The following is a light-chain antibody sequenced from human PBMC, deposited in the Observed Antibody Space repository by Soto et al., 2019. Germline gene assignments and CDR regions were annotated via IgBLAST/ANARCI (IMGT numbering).Light chain of an antibody. Sequence: DIQMTQSPSSLSASVGDRVTITCRASQSINSYLNWYQQKPGKAPKLLIFAASSLQSGVPSRFSGSGSGTDFTLTISSLQPEDCATYYCQQSYSILYTFGQGTKLEIK. CDR2: AAS. CDR3: QQSYSILYT. V-gene: IGKV1-39*01. J-gene: IGKJ2*01. CDR1: QSINSY.